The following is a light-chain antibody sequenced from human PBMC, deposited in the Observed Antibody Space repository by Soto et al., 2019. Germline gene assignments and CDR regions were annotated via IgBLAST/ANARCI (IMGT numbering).Light chain of an antibody. CDR3: RSFAVSNSLA. J-gene: IGLJ1*01. V-gene: IGLV2-8*01. CDR1: SNYVGGYNY. CDR2: EVN. Sequence: QSVLTQPPSASGSPGQSVTISCTGTSNYVGGYNYVSWYQQHPGKAPKLMIYEVNKRPSGVPDRFSGSKSGNTASLTVSGLQADDEANHYCRSFAVSNSLALGTGTMVTVL.